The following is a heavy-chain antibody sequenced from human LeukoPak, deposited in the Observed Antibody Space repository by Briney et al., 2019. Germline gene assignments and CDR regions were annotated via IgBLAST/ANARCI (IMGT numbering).Heavy chain of an antibody. CDR3: ARLAGDQAFDY. D-gene: IGHD7-27*01. J-gene: IGHJ4*02. V-gene: IGHV4-59*08. CDR2: IYYSGST. Sequence: PSETLSLTCTVSGGSISSYYWSWIRQPPGKGLEWIGYIYYSGSTNYNPSLKSRVTISVDTSKNQFSLKLSSVTAADTALYYCARLAGDQAFDYWGQRTLVSVSS. CDR1: GGSISSYY.